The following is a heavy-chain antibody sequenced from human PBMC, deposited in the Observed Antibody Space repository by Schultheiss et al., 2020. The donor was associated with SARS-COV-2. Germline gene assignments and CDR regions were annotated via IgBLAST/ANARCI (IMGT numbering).Heavy chain of an antibody. Sequence: SVKVSCKASGGTFSSYTISWVRQAPGQGLEWMGRIIPILGIANYAQKFQGRVTMTEDTSTDTAYMELSSLRSEDTAVYYCATRYVLRFLEWLPFDYWGQGTLVTVSS. D-gene: IGHD3-3*01. CDR2: IIPILGIA. J-gene: IGHJ4*02. CDR1: GGTFSSYT. V-gene: IGHV1-69*02. CDR3: ATRYVLRFLEWLPFDY.